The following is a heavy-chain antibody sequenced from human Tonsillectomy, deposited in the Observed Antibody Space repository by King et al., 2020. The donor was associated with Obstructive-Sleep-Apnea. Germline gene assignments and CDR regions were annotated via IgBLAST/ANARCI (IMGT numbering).Heavy chain of an antibody. V-gene: IGHV1-69*04. CDR1: GGTFSSYA. J-gene: IGHJ5*02. CDR3: ARDSGYGGNSSPWFDP. D-gene: IGHD4-23*01. Sequence: QLVQSGAEVKKPGSSVKVSCKASGGTFSSYAISWVRQAPGQGLEWMGGIIPILGIANYAQKFQGRVTITADKSTSTAYMELSSLRSEETAVYYCARDSGYGGNSSPWFDPWGQGTLVTVSS. CDR2: IIPILGIA.